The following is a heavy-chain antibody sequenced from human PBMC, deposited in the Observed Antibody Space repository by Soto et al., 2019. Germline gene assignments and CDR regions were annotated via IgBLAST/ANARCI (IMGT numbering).Heavy chain of an antibody. J-gene: IGHJ6*02. CDR2: INPNSGGT. V-gene: IGHV1-2*02. D-gene: IGHD6-13*01. CDR3: ARDHEQQRGQFIYYYYGMDV. CDR1: GYTFTGYY. Sequence: ASVKVSCKASGYTFTGYYMHWVRQAPGQGPEWMGWINPNSGGTNYAQKFQGRVTMTRDTSISTAYMERSRLRSDDTAVYYCARDHEQQRGQFIYYYYGMDVWGQGTTVTVSS.